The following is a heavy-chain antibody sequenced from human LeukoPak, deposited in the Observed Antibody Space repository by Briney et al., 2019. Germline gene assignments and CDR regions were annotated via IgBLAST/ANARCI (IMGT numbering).Heavy chain of an antibody. J-gene: IGHJ5*02. CDR3: ARGFRQGYCSGGSCHTTWFDP. CDR1: GGSISSYY. CDR2: IYTSGST. D-gene: IGHD2-15*01. Sequence: RPSETLSLTCTVSGGSISSYYWSWIRQPAGKGLEWIGRIYTSGSTNYNPSLKGRVTMSVDTSKNQFSLKLSSVTAADTAVYYCARGFRQGYCSGGSCHTTWFDPWGQGTLVTVSS. V-gene: IGHV4-4*07.